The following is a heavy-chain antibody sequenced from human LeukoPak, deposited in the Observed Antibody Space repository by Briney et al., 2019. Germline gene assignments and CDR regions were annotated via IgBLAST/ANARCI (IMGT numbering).Heavy chain of an antibody. CDR2: ISSSSSYI. CDR3: ATDRVAVAGTRYFDY. CDR1: GFTFSSYS. J-gene: IGHJ4*02. Sequence: GGSLRLXCAASGFTFSSYSMNWVRQAPGKELEWVSSISSSSSYIYYADSVKGRFTISRDNAKNSLYLQMNSLRAEDTAVYYCATDRVAVAGTRYFDYWGQGTLVTVSS. D-gene: IGHD6-19*01. V-gene: IGHV3-21*01.